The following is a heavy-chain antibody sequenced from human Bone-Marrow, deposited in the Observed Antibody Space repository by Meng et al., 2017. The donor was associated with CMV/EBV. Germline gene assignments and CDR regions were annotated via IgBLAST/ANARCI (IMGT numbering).Heavy chain of an antibody. J-gene: IGHJ4*02. V-gene: IGHV4-39*07. CDR2: IYYSGST. D-gene: IGHD3-22*01. CDR3: ARGLLAVIGFFDY. CDR1: GGSISSSSYY. Sequence: SETLSLTCTVSGGSISSSSYYWGWIRQPPGKGLEWIGSIYYSGSTYYNPSLKSRVTISVDTSKNQFSLKLSSVTAADTAVYYCARGLLAVIGFFDYWGQGTLVTVSS.